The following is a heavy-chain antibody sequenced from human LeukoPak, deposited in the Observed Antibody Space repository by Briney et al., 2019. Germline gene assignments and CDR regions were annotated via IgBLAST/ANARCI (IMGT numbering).Heavy chain of an antibody. D-gene: IGHD4-17*01. CDR1: RFTLSNYW. Sequence: GGSLRLSCAASRFTLSNYWMSWVRQAPGKGLEWVANIKQDGSETYYVDSVKGRFTISRDNAKNSLSLQMNSLRAGDTAVYYCARGYDYGDYVVYWGQGTLVTVSS. J-gene: IGHJ4*02. CDR2: IKQDGSET. V-gene: IGHV3-7*01. CDR3: ARGYDYGDYVVY.